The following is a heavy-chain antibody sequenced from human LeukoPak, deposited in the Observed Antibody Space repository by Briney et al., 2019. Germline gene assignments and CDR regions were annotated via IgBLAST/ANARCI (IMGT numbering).Heavy chain of an antibody. CDR1: GFTFSSYA. D-gene: IGHD3-22*01. CDR2: ISGSGGST. V-gene: IGHV3-23*01. Sequence: PGGSLRLSCAASGFTFSSYAMSWVRQAPGKGLEWVSAISGSGGSTYYADSVKGRFTISRDNSKNTLYLQMNSLRAEDTAVYYCPKVQVFSYDGSGTWSAPWGRGPLVPVSS. J-gene: IGHJ5*02. CDR3: PKVQVFSYDGSGTWSAP.